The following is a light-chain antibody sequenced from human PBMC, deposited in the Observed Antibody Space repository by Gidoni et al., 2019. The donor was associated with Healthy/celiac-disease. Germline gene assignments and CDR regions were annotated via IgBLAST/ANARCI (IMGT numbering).Light chain of an antibody. J-gene: IGLJ2*01. CDR2: GKN. Sequence: SSELTQDPAVSVALGQTVRITCQGDSLRSYYAGWYQQKPGQAPGLVIYGKNNRPSGIPDRFSGSSSGNTASLTITGAQAEDEADYYCNSRDSSGNHPVFGGGTKLTVL. V-gene: IGLV3-19*01. CDR1: SLRSYY. CDR3: NSRDSSGNHPV.